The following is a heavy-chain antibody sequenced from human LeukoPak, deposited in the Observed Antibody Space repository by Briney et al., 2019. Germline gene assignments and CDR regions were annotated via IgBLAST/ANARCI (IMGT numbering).Heavy chain of an antibody. CDR2: INHSGST. Sequence: PSETLSFTCAVYGGSFSGYYWSWIRQPPGKGLEWIGEINHSGSTNYNPSLKSRVTISVDTSKNQFSLKLSSVTAADTAVYYCARRHSSSWETFDYWGQGTLVTVSS. D-gene: IGHD6-13*01. CDR3: ARRHSSSWETFDY. CDR1: GGSFSGYY. V-gene: IGHV4-34*01. J-gene: IGHJ4*02.